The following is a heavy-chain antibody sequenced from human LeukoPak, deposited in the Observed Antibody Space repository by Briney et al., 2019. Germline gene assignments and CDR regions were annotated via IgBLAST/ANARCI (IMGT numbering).Heavy chain of an antibody. CDR2: IYYSGST. J-gene: IGHJ4*02. D-gene: IGHD4-17*01. Sequence: KTSETLSLTCTVSGGSISSYYWSWIRQPPGKGLEWIGYIYYSGSTNYNPSLKSGVTISVDTSKSQFSLKLSSVTAADTAVYYCARHDYGIYFDYWGQGTLVTVSS. CDR1: GGSISSYY. V-gene: IGHV4-59*08. CDR3: ARHDYGIYFDY.